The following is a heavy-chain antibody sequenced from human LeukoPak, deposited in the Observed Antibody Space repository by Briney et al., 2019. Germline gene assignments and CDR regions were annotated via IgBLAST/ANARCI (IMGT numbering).Heavy chain of an antibody. CDR3: ARAGGTANYYYMDV. V-gene: IGHV1-69*16. CDR1: GGSFSSYT. Sequence: SVKVSCKASGGSFSSYTITWVRQAPGQGLEWMGRIIPILGITNYAQKFQGRVTITTDESTSTAYMELSSLRSEDTAVYYCARAGGTANYYYMDVWGKGTTVTVSS. D-gene: IGHD5-18*01. CDR2: IIPILGIT. J-gene: IGHJ6*03.